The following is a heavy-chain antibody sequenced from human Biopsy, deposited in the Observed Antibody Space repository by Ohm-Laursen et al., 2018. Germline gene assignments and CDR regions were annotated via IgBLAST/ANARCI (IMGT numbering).Heavy chain of an antibody. Sequence: SETLSLTCTVSGGSFTGHYWNWIRQPPGKGLEWIGHISHTGYTSYKSSLKSRVTISLDTSRKHFPLRLTSLAAADTAVYYCARGSNEYGGLYFPHWGQGTLVTVSS. J-gene: IGHJ1*01. CDR1: GGSFTGHY. D-gene: IGHD4-23*01. V-gene: IGHV4-59*11. CDR3: ARGSNEYGGLYFPH. CDR2: ISHTGYT.